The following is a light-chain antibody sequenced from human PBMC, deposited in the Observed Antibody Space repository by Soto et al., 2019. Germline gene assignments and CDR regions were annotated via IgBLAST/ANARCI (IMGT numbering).Light chain of an antibody. CDR2: GAS. J-gene: IGKJ1*01. CDR3: HHYTNWPRT. V-gene: IGKV3-15*01. CDR1: QNVNSN. Sequence: IVMTQSPASLSVSPGERATLSCRASQNVNSNLAWYQQKPVQAPRFLIYGASTRATGIPARFSGSGSGTEFTLTISSLQSEDFAVYYCHHYTNWPRTFGQGTKVDIK.